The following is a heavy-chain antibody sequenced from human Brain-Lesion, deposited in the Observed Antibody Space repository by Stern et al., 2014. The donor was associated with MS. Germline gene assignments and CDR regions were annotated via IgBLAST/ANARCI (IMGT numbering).Heavy chain of an antibody. CDR1: GDSVSSNSAA. CDR3: AKGYNWFDS. CDR2: TYYRSKWYY. J-gene: IGHJ5*01. V-gene: IGHV6-1*01. Sequence: QVQLVQSGPGLMKPSQTLALTCALSGDSVSSNSAAWNWIRQSPSRGLEWLGRTYYRSKWYYQYAESVKIRITINADTSTNQFSLQLNSVTPEDTAVYLCAKGYNWFDSWGQGTVVTVS.